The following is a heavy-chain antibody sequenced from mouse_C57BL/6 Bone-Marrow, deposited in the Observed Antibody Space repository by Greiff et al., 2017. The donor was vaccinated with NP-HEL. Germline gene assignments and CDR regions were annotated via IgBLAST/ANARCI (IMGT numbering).Heavy chain of an antibody. CDR2: IWSDGST. V-gene: IGHV2-2*01. J-gene: IGHJ4*01. CDR3: ARNPFYRYYAMDY. Sequence: QVQLQQSGPGLVQPSQSLSITCTVSGFSLTSYGVHWVRQSPGKGLEWLGVIWSDGSTDYNAAFISRLSISKDNSKSQVFFTMNSLQAEYTAIYYGARNPFYRYYAMDYWGQGTSVTVSS. CDR1: GFSLTSYG. D-gene: IGHD2-12*01.